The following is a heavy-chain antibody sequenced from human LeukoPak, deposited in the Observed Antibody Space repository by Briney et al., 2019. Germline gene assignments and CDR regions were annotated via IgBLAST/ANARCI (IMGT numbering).Heavy chain of an antibody. Sequence: SETLSLTCTVSGGSISGSSYYWGWIRQPPGKGLEWIGSIYYSGSTYYKPSLKSRVAISVDTSKNQFSLKLSSVTAADTAVYYCARLDIVAVDGNYWGQGTLVTVSS. CDR1: GGSISGSSYY. CDR2: IYYSGST. CDR3: ARLDIVAVDGNY. D-gene: IGHD2-2*01. V-gene: IGHV4-39*01. J-gene: IGHJ4*02.